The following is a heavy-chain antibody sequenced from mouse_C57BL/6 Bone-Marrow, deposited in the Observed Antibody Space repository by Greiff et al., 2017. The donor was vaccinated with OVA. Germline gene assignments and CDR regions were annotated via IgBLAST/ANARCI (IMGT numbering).Heavy chain of an antibody. V-gene: IGHV5-15*01. CDR1: GFTFSDYG. D-gene: IGHD2-1*01. J-gene: IGHJ4*01. CDR2: ISNLAYSI. Sequence: MLVESGGGLVQPGGSLKLSCAASGFTFSDYGMAWVRQAPRKGPEWVAFISNLAYSIYYADTVTGRFTIARENAKNTLYLEMSSLRSEDTAMYYCARGEVYKDYAMDYWGQGTSVTVSS. CDR3: ARGEVYKDYAMDY.